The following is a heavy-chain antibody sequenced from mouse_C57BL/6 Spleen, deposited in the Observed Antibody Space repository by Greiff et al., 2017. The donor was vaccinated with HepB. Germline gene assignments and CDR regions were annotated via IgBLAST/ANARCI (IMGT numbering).Heavy chain of an antibody. D-gene: IGHD2-5*01. J-gene: IGHJ4*01. Sequence: VKVEESGPGLVQPSQSLSITCTVSGFSLTSYGVHWVRQSPGKGLEWLGVIWRGGSTDYNAAFMSRLSITKDNSKSQVFFKMNSLQADDTAIYYCAKRSYYSNYDYAMDYWGQGTSVTVSS. CDR1: GFSLTSYG. CDR3: AKRSYYSNYDYAMDY. CDR2: IWRGGST. V-gene: IGHV2-5*01.